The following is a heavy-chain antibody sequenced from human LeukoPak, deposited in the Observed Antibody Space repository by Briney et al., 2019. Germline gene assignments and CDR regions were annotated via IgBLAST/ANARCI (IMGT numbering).Heavy chain of an antibody. CDR2: IYPGDSDT. J-gene: IGHJ4*02. Sequence: GASLQISCKGSGYSFTSYWIGWVRPMPGKGLEWMGIIYPGDSDTRYSPSFQGQVTISADKSISTAYLQWSSLKASDIAMYYCARHGPAGADMDFDYWGQGTLVTVSS. CDR1: GYSFTSYW. V-gene: IGHV5-51*01. CDR3: ARHGPAGADMDFDY. D-gene: IGHD3-16*01.